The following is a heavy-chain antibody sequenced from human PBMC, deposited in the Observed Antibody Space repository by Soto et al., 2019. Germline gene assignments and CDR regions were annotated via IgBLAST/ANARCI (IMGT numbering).Heavy chain of an antibody. CDR3: AIIVGTYCSGGSCRIYYFDY. V-gene: IGHV4-31*03. CDR2: IYYSGST. J-gene: IGHJ4*02. CDR1: GGSISSGGYY. Sequence: SETLSLTCTVSGGSISSGGYYWSWIRQHPGKGLEWIGYIYYSGSTYYNPSLKSRVTISVDTSKNQFSLKLSSVTAADTAVYYCAIIVGTYCSGGSCRIYYFDYWGQGTLVTVSS. D-gene: IGHD2-15*01.